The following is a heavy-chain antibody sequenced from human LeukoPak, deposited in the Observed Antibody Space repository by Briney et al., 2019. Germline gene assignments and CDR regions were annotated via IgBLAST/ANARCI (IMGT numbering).Heavy chain of an antibody. J-gene: IGHJ1*01. V-gene: IGHV3-66*01. CDR3: AKTYSGSYYGLLH. D-gene: IGHD1-26*01. CDR1: GFTVSSNY. Sequence: GGSLRLSCAASGFTVSSNYMSWVRQAPGKGLEWVSVIYSGGSTYYADSVKGRFTISRDNSKNTLYLQMNSLRAEDTAVYYCAKTYSGSYYGLLHWGQGTLVTVSS. CDR2: IYSGGST.